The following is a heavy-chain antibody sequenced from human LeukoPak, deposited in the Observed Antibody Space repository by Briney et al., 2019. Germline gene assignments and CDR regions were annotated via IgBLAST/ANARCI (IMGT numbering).Heavy chain of an antibody. D-gene: IGHD3-10*01. CDR2: INPNSGGT. Sequence: ASVTVSCKASGYTFTGYYMHWVRQAPGQGLEWMGWINPNSGGTNYAQKFQGRVTMTRDTSINTVYLYLSRLTSDDTGVYYCARGFKSGTNYYYYYGMDVWGQGTTVTVSS. J-gene: IGHJ6*02. CDR1: GYTFTGYY. CDR3: ARGFKSGTNYYYYYGMDV. V-gene: IGHV1-2*02.